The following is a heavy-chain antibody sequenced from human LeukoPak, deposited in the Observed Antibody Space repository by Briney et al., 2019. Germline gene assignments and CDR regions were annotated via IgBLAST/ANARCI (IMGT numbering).Heavy chain of an antibody. CDR2: INPNSGGT. D-gene: IGHD6-19*01. Sequence: ASVKVSCKASGYTFTGYYMHWVRQAPGQGLEWMGWINPNSGGTNYAQKFQGRVTMTRDTSISTAYMELSRLRSDDTAVYYCARAPYSSGWSFDYWGQGTLVTVSS. CDR3: ARAPYSSGWSFDY. V-gene: IGHV1-2*02. CDR1: GYTFTGYY. J-gene: IGHJ4*02.